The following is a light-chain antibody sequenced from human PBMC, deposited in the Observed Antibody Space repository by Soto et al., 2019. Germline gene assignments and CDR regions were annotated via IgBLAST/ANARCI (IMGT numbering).Light chain of an antibody. V-gene: IGKV1-16*02. Sequence: DIQMTQSPLSLSASVGDSVTITCRASQDISTYLAWFQQKPGKAPKSLIYAASSLQSGVPSKLSGSGSGTDFTLTSSSLQPEDFATYYCQQYNSYPLTFGQGTRLEIK. CDR1: QDISTY. CDR3: QQYNSYPLT. CDR2: AAS. J-gene: IGKJ5*01.